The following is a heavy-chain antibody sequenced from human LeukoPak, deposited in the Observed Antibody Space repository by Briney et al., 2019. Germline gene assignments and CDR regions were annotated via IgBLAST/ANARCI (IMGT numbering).Heavy chain of an antibody. CDR1: GGSISSSTYY. J-gene: IGHJ5*02. Sequence: SETLSLTCTVPGGSISSSTYYWGWIRQPPGKGLEWIGSIFYSGRTYYNPSLKSRVTMSVDTSKNQFSLKLRSVTAADTAVYYCARGPRFGELLWHWFDPWGQGTLVTVSS. D-gene: IGHD3-10*01. V-gene: IGHV4-39*07. CDR3: ARGPRFGELLWHWFDP. CDR2: IFYSGRT.